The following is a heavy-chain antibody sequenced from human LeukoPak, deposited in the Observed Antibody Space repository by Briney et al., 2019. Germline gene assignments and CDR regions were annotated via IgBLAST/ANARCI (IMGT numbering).Heavy chain of an antibody. J-gene: IGHJ4*02. V-gene: IGHV4-34*01. Sequence: PSETLSLTCAVYGGSFSGYYWSWIRQPPGKGLEWIGEINHSGSTNYNPSLTSRVTISVDTSKNQFSLKLSSVSAADTAVYYCARVYWGGRGDFDYWGQGTLVSVS. CDR3: ARVYWGGRGDFDY. D-gene: IGHD7-27*01. CDR1: GGSFSGYY. CDR2: INHSGST.